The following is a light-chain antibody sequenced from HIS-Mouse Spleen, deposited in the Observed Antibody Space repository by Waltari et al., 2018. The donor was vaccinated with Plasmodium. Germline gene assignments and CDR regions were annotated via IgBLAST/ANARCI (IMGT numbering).Light chain of an antibody. CDR3: CSYAGSYTYVV. J-gene: IGLJ2*01. CDR2: DVS. CDR1: SSDVGGYNY. Sequence: QSALTQPPSVSGSPGQSVTISCTGTSSDVGGYNYVSWYQQHPGNAPKLMIYDVSNRPSWVPDRFSGSKSGNTASLTISGIQAEDEADYYCCSYAGSYTYVVFGGGTKLTVL. V-gene: IGLV2-11*01.